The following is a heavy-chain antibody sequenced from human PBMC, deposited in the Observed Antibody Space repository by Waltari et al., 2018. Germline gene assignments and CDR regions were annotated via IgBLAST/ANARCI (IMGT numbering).Heavy chain of an antibody. Sequence: EVQLVESGGGLVQPGGSLRLSCAASGFTFSSYWMHWVRQAPGKGLVWVSRINSDGSSPSYADSVKGRFTISRDNAKNTLYLQMNSLRAEDTAVYYCARDLYGLIFYYYYGMDVWGQGTTVTVSS. CDR3: ARDLYGLIFYYYYGMDV. V-gene: IGHV3-74*01. CDR1: GFTFSSYW. CDR2: INSDGSSP. J-gene: IGHJ6*02. D-gene: IGHD4-17*01.